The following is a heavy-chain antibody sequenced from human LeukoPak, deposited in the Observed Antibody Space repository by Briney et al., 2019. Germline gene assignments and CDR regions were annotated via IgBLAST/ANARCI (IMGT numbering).Heavy chain of an antibody. CDR3: AKGPGYYDSSGITD. D-gene: IGHD3-22*01. CDR2: IRYDGSNK. V-gene: IGHV3-30*02. J-gene: IGHJ4*02. Sequence: GGSLRLSCAASGFTFSSYGMHWVRQAPGKGLEWVAFIRYDGSNKYYADSVKGRFTISRDNSKNTLYLQMNSLRAEDTAVYYCAKGPGYYDSSGITDWGQGTLVTVSS. CDR1: GFTFSSYG.